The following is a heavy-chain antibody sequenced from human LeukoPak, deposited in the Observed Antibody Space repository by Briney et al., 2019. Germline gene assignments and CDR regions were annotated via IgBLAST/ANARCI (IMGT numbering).Heavy chain of an antibody. V-gene: IGHV3-53*01. Sequence: PGGSLRLSCAASGFTVSFNYMSWVRQAPGKGLEWVSVVYDGGSTSYADSVKGRFTISTDNSKNTLYLQMNSLRAEDTAVYYCARGYSSSRDYWGQGILVTVSS. CDR3: ARGYSSSRDY. CDR2: VYDGGST. D-gene: IGHD6-6*01. CDR1: GFTVSFNY. J-gene: IGHJ4*02.